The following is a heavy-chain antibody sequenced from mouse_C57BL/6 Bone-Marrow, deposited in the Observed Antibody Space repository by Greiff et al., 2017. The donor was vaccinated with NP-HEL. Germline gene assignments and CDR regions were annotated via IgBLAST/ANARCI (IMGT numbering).Heavy chain of an antibody. Sequence: VQLQQSGAELVRPGASVTLSCKASGYTFTDYEMHWVKQTPVHGLEWIGAIDPETGGTAYNQKFKGKAILTADKSSSTAYMELRSLTSEDSAVYYCTPYYDYLFDYWGQGTTLTVSS. CDR2: IDPETGGT. V-gene: IGHV1-15*01. D-gene: IGHD2-4*01. CDR3: TPYYDYLFDY. CDR1: GYTFTDYE. J-gene: IGHJ2*01.